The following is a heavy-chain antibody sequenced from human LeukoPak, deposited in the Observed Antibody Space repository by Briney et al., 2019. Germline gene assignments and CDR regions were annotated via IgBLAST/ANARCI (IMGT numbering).Heavy chain of an antibody. D-gene: IGHD2-21*02. J-gene: IGHJ5*02. CDR1: GFTFSDYY. CDR3: ARASLVTAGWFDP. CDR2: ISSSGSTI. Sequence: GGSLRLSCAASGFTFSDYYMSWIRQAPGKGLEWVSYISSSGSTIYYADSVKGRFTISWDNAKNSLYLQMNSLRAEDTALYYCARASLVTAGWFDPWGHGTLVTVSS. V-gene: IGHV3-11*01.